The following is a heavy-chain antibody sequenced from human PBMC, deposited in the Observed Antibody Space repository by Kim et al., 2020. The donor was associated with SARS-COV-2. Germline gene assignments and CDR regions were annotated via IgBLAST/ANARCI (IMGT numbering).Heavy chain of an antibody. V-gene: IGHV3-74*01. CDR3: ARGGIGSFDY. CDR1: GFTFSSYW. CDR2: ITDDGTTT. J-gene: IGHJ4*02. Sequence: RGSLRLSCAASGFTFSSYWMHWVRQVPGKGLVWVSYITDDGTTTAYADSVKGRFTISRDNAKNTLFLQMNSLRADDTAVYYCARGGIGSFDYWGQGTLVTVSS. D-gene: IGHD3-10*01.